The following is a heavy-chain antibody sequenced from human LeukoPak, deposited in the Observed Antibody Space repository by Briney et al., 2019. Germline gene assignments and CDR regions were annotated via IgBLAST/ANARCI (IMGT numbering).Heavy chain of an antibody. D-gene: IGHD3-22*01. CDR2: LSGSGGST. CDR3: AKDSGRTYYYDSSGYWGAFDI. Sequence: QPGGSLRLSCAASGFTFSSYGMSWVPQAPGKGLEWVSALSGSGGSTYYADSVKGRFTISRDNSKNTLYLQMNSLRAEDTAVYYCAKDSGRTYYYDSSGYWGAFDIWGQGTMVTVSS. J-gene: IGHJ3*02. V-gene: IGHV3-23*01. CDR1: GFTFSSYG.